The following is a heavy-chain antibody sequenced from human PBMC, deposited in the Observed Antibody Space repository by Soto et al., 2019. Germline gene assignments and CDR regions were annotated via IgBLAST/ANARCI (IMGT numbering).Heavy chain of an antibody. J-gene: IGHJ5*02. V-gene: IGHV4-4*07. Sequence: PSETLSLTCIVSGGSISSYYWSWIRQPAGKGLEWIGRIYISGSTNYNPSLKSRVTMAEDTSKNQFSLKLSSVTAADTAVYYCARGPGSYNWFDLWGQGTLVTVSS. CDR2: IYISGST. CDR3: ARGPGSYNWFDL. CDR1: GGSISSYY. D-gene: IGHD3-10*01.